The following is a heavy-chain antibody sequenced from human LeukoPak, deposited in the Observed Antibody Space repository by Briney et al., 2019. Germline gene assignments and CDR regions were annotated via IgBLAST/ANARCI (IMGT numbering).Heavy chain of an antibody. CDR1: GGSISSSSYY. CDR3: ARNRGNHNDY. Sequence: SETLSLTCTVSGGSISSSSYYWGWIRQPPGKGLEWIGSIYYSGSTYYNPSLKGRVTISVDTSKNQFSLKLSSVTAADTAVYYCARNRGNHNDYWGQGTLVTVSS. J-gene: IGHJ4*02. D-gene: IGHD1-14*01. V-gene: IGHV4-39*01. CDR2: IYYSGST.